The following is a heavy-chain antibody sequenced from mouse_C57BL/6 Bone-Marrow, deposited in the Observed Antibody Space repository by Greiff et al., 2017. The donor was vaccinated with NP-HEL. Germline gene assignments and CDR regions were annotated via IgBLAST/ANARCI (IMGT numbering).Heavy chain of an antibody. CDR2: ISSGSSTI. J-gene: IGHJ3*01. CDR1: GFTFSDYG. V-gene: IGHV5-17*01. Sequence: EVQRVESGGGLVKPGGFLKLSCAASGFTFSDYGMHWVRQAPEKGLEWVAYISSGSSTIYYADTVKGRFTISRDNAKNTLFLQMTSLRSEDTAMYYCARYDYDRTWFAYWGQGTLVTVSA. CDR3: ARYDYDRTWFAY. D-gene: IGHD2-4*01.